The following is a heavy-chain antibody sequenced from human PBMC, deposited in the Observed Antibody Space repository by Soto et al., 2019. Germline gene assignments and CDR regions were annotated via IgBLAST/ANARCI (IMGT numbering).Heavy chain of an antibody. J-gene: IGHJ2*01. Sequence: PGGSLRLSCASSGFTFRSHGMHWVRRDTGKGLEWVSYISGSSATISYADAVRGRITISRDNAKNSLYLQMNSLRGEDTAVYYCARETDMERYWYFDLWGRATLVTVSS. CDR3: ARETDMERYWYFDL. D-gene: IGHD5-18*01. V-gene: IGHV3-48*01. CDR2: ISGSSATI. CDR1: GFTFRSHG.